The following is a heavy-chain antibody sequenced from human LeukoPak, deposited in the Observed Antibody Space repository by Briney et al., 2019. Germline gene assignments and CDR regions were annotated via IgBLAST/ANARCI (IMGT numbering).Heavy chain of an antibody. CDR2: IYHSGST. Sequence: PSETLSLTCAVSGGSISSSNWWSWVRQPPGKGLEWIGEIYHSGSTNYNPSLKSRVTISVDKSKNQFSLKLSSVTAADTAVYYCASRGSSGYYYYYYMDVWGKGTTVTVSS. D-gene: IGHD6-19*01. J-gene: IGHJ6*03. CDR1: GGSISSSNW. V-gene: IGHV4-4*02. CDR3: ASRGSSGYYYYYYMDV.